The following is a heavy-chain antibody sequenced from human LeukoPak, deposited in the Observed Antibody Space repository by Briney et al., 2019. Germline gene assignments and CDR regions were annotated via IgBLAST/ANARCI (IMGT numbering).Heavy chain of an antibody. CDR3: ARVPRPLTGVVTKTYYYYYMDV. Sequence: SQTLSPTCAISGDSVSSNSAAWNWIRQSPSRGLEWLGRTYYRSKRYNDYAVSVKSRITINPDTSKNQFSLQLNSVTPEDTAVYYCARVPRPLTGVVTKTYYYYYMDVWGKGTTVTVSS. CDR2: TYYRSKRYN. J-gene: IGHJ6*03. D-gene: IGHD3-22*01. V-gene: IGHV6-1*01. CDR1: GDSVSSNSAA.